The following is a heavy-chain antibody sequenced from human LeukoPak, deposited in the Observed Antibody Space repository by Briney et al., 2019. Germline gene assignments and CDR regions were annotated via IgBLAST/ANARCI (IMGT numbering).Heavy chain of an antibody. CDR3: ARHGEEYSDGYYFDY. CDR2: IYYSGST. V-gene: IGHV4-59*08. Sequence: SGTLSLTCSVSGDSPSAYYWSCVRHPPREGLEWSGYIYYSGSTPYNPSLKSQVTISVDTSKNQFSLKLSAVTAADTAVYYCARHGEEYSDGYYFDYWGQGTLVTVSS. CDR1: GDSPSAYY. J-gene: IGHJ4*02. D-gene: IGHD5-18*01.